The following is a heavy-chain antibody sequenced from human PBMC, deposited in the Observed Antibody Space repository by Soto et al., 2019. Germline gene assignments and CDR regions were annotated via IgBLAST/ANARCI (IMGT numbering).Heavy chain of an antibody. J-gene: IGHJ5*02. CDR1: GYTFSDYG. CDR3: ARVVPGAEAWFGP. D-gene: IGHD2-2*01. Sequence: ASVKVSCKTSGYTFSDYGITWVRQAPGQPLEWLGWISLYSDGTNYAQKFQGRVSMTTDTSTTTAYMELRSLRSDDPAVYYCARVVPGAEAWFGPWGQGTLVTVSS. V-gene: IGHV1-18*01. CDR2: ISLYSDGT.